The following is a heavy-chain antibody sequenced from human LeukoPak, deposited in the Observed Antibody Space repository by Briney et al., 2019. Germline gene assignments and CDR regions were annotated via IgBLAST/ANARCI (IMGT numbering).Heavy chain of an antibody. CDR3: ARAGYSSGWTYFDY. V-gene: IGHV4-34*01. D-gene: IGHD6-19*01. Sequence: SETLSLPCAVYGGSFSGYYWSWIRQPPGKGLEWIGEINHSGSTNYNPSLKSRVTISVDTSKNQFSLELSSVTAADTAVYYCARAGYSSGWTYFDYWGQGTLVTVSS. J-gene: IGHJ4*02. CDR2: INHSGST. CDR1: GGSFSGYY.